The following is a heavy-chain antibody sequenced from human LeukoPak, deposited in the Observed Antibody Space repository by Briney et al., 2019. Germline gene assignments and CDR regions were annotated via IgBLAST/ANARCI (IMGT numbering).Heavy chain of an antibody. CDR2: INHSGST. Sequence: SETLSLTCAVYGGSFSGYYWSWIRQPPGKGLEWIGEINHSGSTNYNPSLKSRVTISVDTSKNQFSLKLSSVTAADTAVYYCARVRSGSYFPRPYFGYWGQGTLVTVSS. V-gene: IGHV4-34*01. J-gene: IGHJ4*02. CDR3: ARVRSGSYFPRPYFGY. CDR1: GGSFSGYY. D-gene: IGHD1-26*01.